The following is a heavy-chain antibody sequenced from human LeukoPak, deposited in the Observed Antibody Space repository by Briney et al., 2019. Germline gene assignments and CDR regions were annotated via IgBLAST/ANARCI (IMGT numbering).Heavy chain of an antibody. CDR2: IEKNAGGA. V-gene: IGHV3-23*01. Sequence: PGGSLRLSCAASGFTFSDFAMSWVRLAPGKGLEWVSSIEKNAGGAYYADSVKGRFTVSRDNSKNTLYLQMSSLGVEDTALYYCAKQEGALIENWCFDHWGLGTLVTVSS. CDR3: AKQEGALIENWCFDH. J-gene: IGHJ4*02. CDR1: GFTFSDFA. D-gene: IGHD1-26*01.